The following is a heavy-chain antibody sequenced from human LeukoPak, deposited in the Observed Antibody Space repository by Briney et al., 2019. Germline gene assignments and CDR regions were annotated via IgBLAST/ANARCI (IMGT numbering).Heavy chain of an antibody. CDR1: GGSFSGYY. Sequence: SETLSLTCAVYGGSFSGYYWSWIRQPPGKGLEWIGEINHSGSTNYNPSLKSRVTISVDTSKNQFSLKLSSVTAADTAVYYCARDPSEWWYNLNWFDPWGQGTLVTVSS. D-gene: IGHD2-15*01. J-gene: IGHJ5*02. CDR3: ARDPSEWWYNLNWFDP. V-gene: IGHV4-34*01. CDR2: INHSGST.